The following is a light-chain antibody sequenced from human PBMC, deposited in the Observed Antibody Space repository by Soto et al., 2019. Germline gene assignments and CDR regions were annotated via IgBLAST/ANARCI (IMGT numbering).Light chain of an antibody. J-gene: IGLJ1*01. V-gene: IGLV2-14*01. CDR3: SSYTSSSTLYV. Sequence: QSALTKPASVYGSPGQSITISCTGTSSDFGGYNYVSWYQQHPGKAPKLMIYDVSNRPSGVSNRFSGSKSGNTASLTISGLQAEDEADYYCSSYTSSSTLYVFGTGTKVTVL. CDR1: SSDFGGYNY. CDR2: DVS.